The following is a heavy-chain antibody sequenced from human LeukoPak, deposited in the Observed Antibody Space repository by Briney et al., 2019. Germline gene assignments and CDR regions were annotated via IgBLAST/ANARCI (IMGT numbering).Heavy chain of an antibody. D-gene: IGHD3-3*01. Sequence: GGSLRLSCAASGFIFSNAWMIWVRQAPGKGLEWVSAISGSGGSTYYADSVKGRFTISRDNSKNTLYLQMNSLRAEDTAVYYCAKDPDYDFWSGYYGFFDYWGQGTLVTVSS. CDR1: GFIFSNAW. J-gene: IGHJ4*02. CDR3: AKDPDYDFWSGYYGFFDY. CDR2: ISGSGGST. V-gene: IGHV3-23*01.